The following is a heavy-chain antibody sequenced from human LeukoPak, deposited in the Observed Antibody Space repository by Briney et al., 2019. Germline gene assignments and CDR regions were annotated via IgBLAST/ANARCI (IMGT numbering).Heavy chain of an antibody. V-gene: IGHV3-11*01. CDR1: GFTFSDYY. CDR2: ITTSGSTI. CDR3: ARSNSYGYVRTMDV. Sequence: GGSLRLSYVASGFTFSDYYMNWIRQAPGKGLEWVSYITTSGSTIYYIDSVKGRFTISRDNAKNSLYLQMNSLRAEDTAVYYCARSNSYGYVRTMDVWGQGTTVTVSS. D-gene: IGHD5-18*01. J-gene: IGHJ6*02.